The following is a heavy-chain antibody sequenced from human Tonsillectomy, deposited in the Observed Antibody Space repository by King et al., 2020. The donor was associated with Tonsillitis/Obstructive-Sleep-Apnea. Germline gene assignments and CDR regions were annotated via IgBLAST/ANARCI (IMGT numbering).Heavy chain of an antibody. D-gene: IGHD2-2*01. CDR2: IYSGGST. V-gene: IGHV3-53*01. CDR1: GFTVSNHY. CDR3: ARADVPAVIDY. J-gene: IGHJ4*02. Sequence: VQLVESGGGFIQPGGSLRLSCSASGFTVSNHYMNWVRQAPGKGREWVSVIYSGGSTYYADSVKGRFTVSRDTSKNTVYLQMNSLRVEDTAVYFCARADVPAVIDYWGQGSLVTVSS.